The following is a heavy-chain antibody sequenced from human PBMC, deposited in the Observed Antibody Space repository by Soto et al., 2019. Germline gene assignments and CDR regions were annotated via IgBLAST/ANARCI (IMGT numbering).Heavy chain of an antibody. Sequence: PGGSLRLSCAASGFTFSSYSMNWVRQAPGKGLEWVSSISSSSSYIYYADSVKGRFTISRDNAKNSLYLQMNSLRAEDTAVYYCARSVVHYDFWSGYFDYWGQGTLVTVSS. CDR3: ARSVVHYDFWSGYFDY. CDR1: GFTFSSYS. V-gene: IGHV3-21*01. J-gene: IGHJ4*02. CDR2: ISSSSSYI. D-gene: IGHD3-3*01.